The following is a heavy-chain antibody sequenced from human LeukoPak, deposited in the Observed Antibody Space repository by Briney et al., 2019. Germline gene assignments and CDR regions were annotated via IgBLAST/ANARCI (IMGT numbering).Heavy chain of an antibody. D-gene: IGHD2-2*02. V-gene: IGHV1-69*13. CDR3: AREGYCSSTSCYI. CDR1: GGTFSSYA. Sequence: SVKVSCKASGGTFSSYAISWVRQAPGQGLEWMGGIIPIFGTANYAQKFQGRVTITADESTSTAYMELSSLRSEDTAVYYCAREGYCSSTSCYIWGQGTLVTVSS. CDR2: IIPIFGTA. J-gene: IGHJ4*02.